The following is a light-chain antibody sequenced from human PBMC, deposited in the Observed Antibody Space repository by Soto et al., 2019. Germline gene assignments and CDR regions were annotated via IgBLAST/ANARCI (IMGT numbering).Light chain of an antibody. J-gene: IGKJ1*01. CDR2: GAS. CDR3: QQYGSSPWT. V-gene: IGKV3-20*01. Sequence: EIVLTQSPASLSLSPGERATLSCRASQSVDSYLVWYQQKPGQAPRLLIFGASTRATGIPARFSGSGSGTDFTLTISRLEPEDFAVYYCQQYGSSPWTFGQGTKVDIK. CDR1: QSVDSY.